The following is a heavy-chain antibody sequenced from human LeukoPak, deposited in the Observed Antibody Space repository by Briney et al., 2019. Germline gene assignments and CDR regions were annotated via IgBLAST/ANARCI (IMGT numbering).Heavy chain of an antibody. V-gene: IGHV4-30-2*01. CDR2: IYHSGST. CDR1: GGSISSGGYS. D-gene: IGHD3-22*01. Sequence: TLSLTCAVSGGSISSGGYSWSWIRQPPGKGLEWIGYIYHSGSTYYNPSLKSRVTISVDRSKNQFSLKLSSVTAADTAVYYCARDNYYDSSGYGYYFDYWGQGTLVTVSS. J-gene: IGHJ4*02. CDR3: ARDNYYDSSGYGYYFDY.